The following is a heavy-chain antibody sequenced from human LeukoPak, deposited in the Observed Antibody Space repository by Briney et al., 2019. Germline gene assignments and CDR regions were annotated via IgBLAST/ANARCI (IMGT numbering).Heavy chain of an antibody. Sequence: GASVKVSCKASGGTFSSYAISRVRQAPGQEVEWMAGIISIFGTANYSQKFQGRVTITADKSTSTAYMELSSLRSEDTAVYYCAGGLIVVVPAAMRGNYYYYYYMDVWGKGTTVTVSS. CDR3: AGGLIVVVPAAMRGNYYYYYYMDV. V-gene: IGHV1-69*06. CDR2: IISIFGTA. J-gene: IGHJ6*03. CDR1: GGTFSSYA. D-gene: IGHD2-2*01.